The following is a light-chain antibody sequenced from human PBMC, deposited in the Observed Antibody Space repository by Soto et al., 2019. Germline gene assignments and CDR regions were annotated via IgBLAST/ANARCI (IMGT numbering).Light chain of an antibody. CDR2: TTS. V-gene: IGKV1D-12*01. CDR1: QCINNW. Sequence: DIQMTQSPSSVSASVGDRVTITCRASQCINNWLAWYQQKPGKAPKLLIYTTSSLQSGVPSRFSGSGSGTEFTLTISSRHAEDFETYYFQQANSFPLTFGGGHNVEIK. J-gene: IGKJ4*02. CDR3: QQANSFPLT.